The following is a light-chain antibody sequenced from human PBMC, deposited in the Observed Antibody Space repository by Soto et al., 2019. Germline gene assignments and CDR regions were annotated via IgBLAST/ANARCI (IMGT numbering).Light chain of an antibody. Sequence: EIALTQSPGTLSLSPGERATLSCRASQSVTANYLAWYQQKPGQAPRLLIYAASIGATGIPDRFSGSGSGTDFTLTIGRLEPEDFAVYYCLQYGIPLWTFGQGTKVEIK. CDR1: QSVTANY. CDR2: AAS. J-gene: IGKJ1*01. CDR3: LQYGIPLWT. V-gene: IGKV3-20*01.